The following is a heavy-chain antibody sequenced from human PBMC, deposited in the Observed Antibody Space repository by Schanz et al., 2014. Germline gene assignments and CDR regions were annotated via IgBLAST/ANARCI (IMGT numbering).Heavy chain of an antibody. V-gene: IGHV4-30-4*07. CDR2: IYYSGST. CDR3: ARAAGPVDY. Sequence: QVQLQESGPGLVKPSQTLSLTCAVSGGSISSGGYTWSWIRQPPGKGLEWIGYIYYSGSTYYNPSLKSRVTISVDTSKNQFALMLGSVTAADTAVYYCARAAGPVDYWAQGTLVTVSS. J-gene: IGHJ4*02. CDR1: GGSISSGGYT. D-gene: IGHD6-13*01.